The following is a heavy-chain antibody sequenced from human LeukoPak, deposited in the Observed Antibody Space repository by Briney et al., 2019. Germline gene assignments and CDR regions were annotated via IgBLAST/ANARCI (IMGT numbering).Heavy chain of an antibody. D-gene: IGHD5-24*01. Sequence: PSETLSLTCTVSGGSISSSGYYWGWIRQPPGKGLEWIGSIYYSGSTYYNPSLKSRVTISVDTSKNQFSLKLSSVTAADTAVYYCARQLDRDGYNWIVGRVCAFDIWGQGTMVTVSS. J-gene: IGHJ3*02. CDR3: ARQLDRDGYNWIVGRVCAFDI. CDR1: GGSISSSGYY. CDR2: IYYSGST. V-gene: IGHV4-39*01.